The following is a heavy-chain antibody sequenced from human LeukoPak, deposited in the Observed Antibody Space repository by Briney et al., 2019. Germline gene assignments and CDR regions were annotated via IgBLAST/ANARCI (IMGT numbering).Heavy chain of an antibody. Sequence: ASVKVSCKASGYTFTGYYMHWVRQAPGQGLEWMGWINPNSGGTNYAQKFQGRVTMTRDTSISTAYMELSRLRSDDTAVYYCARALGVVVDYYYMDVWGKGTTVTVSS. CDR3: ARALGVVVDYYYMDV. V-gene: IGHV1-2*02. CDR1: GYTFTGYY. J-gene: IGHJ6*03. CDR2: INPNSGGT. D-gene: IGHD2-15*01.